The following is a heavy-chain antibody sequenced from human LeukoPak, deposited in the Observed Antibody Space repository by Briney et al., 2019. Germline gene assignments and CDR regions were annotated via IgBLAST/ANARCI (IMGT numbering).Heavy chain of an antibody. J-gene: IGHJ4*02. D-gene: IGHD2-2*01. CDR2: MSYDGSNK. CDR1: GFSFSDHG. V-gene: IGHV3-30*18. CDR3: AKGLGYCSSTSCSVDY. Sequence: GRSLRLSCAASGFSFSDHGMHWVRQAPGKGLEWVAVMSYDGSNKDYADSVKGRFTISRDNSKNTLYLQMNSLRAEDTAVYYCAKGLGYCSSTSCSVDYWGQGTLVTVSS.